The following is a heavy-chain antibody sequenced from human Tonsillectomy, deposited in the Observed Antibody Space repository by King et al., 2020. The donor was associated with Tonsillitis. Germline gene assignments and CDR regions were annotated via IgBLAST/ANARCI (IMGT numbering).Heavy chain of an antibody. CDR3: TTLHYYAPGYYFDY. CDR2: FDPAEVAT. D-gene: IGHD3-10*01. J-gene: IGHJ4*02. CDR1: GDTLTELS. V-gene: IGHV1-24*01. Sequence: QLVQSGAEVKKPGASMKVSCKVSGDTLTELSIHWVRQAPGKGFEWMGGFDPAEVATIYARKFEGRVTVTEDTFTDTVYLEMSSLTSEDTAVYYCTTLHYYAPGYYFDYWGQGTLVTVSS.